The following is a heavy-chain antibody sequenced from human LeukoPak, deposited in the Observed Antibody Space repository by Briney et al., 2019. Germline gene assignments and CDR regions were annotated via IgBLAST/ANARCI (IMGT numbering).Heavy chain of an antibody. D-gene: IGHD2-8*01. V-gene: IGHV3-74*01. CDR2: IKSDGTST. CDR3: TRESIMVPRQTDALDI. J-gene: IGHJ3*02. CDR1: GFTFSSYW. Sequence: GGSLRLSCAASGFTFSSYWMHWVRQTPGKGPVWVSRIKSDGTSTSYADFVRGRFTISRDNAKDTLYLQMNSLTVEDTAVYYCTRESIMVPRQTDALDIWGQGTLVAVSS.